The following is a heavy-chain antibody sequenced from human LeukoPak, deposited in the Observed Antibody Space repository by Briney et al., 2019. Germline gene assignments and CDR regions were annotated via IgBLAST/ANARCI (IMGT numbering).Heavy chain of an antibody. Sequence: SETLSLTCAVYGGSFSGYYWSWIRQPPGKGLEWIGYIYHSGSTYYNPSLKSRVTISVDRSKNQFSLKLSSVTAADTAVYYCARWKYSSSGPLDYWGQGTLVTVSS. CDR2: IYHSGST. CDR1: GGSFSGYY. J-gene: IGHJ4*02. V-gene: IGHV4-30-2*01. D-gene: IGHD6-13*01. CDR3: ARWKYSSSGPLDY.